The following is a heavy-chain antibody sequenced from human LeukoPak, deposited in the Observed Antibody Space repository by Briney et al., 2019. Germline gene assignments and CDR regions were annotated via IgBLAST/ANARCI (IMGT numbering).Heavy chain of an antibody. CDR3: AREPYSSSSVFSYYYYGMDV. CDR2: ISSSSSYI. Sequence: GGSLRLSCAAPGFTFSSYSMNWVRQAPGKGLEWVSSISSSSSYIYYADSVKGRFTISRDNAKNSLYLQMNSLRAEDTAVYYCAREPYSSSSVFSYYYYGMDVWGQGTTVTVSS. D-gene: IGHD6-6*01. J-gene: IGHJ6*02. CDR1: GFTFSSYS. V-gene: IGHV3-21*01.